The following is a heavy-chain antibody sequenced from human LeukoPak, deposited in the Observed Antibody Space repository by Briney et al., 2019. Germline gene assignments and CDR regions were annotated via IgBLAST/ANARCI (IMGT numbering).Heavy chain of an antibody. J-gene: IGHJ5*02. CDR3: ARGGDGYIDVSWFDP. CDR1: GGSISSGGYY. V-gene: IGHV4-31*03. CDR2: IYYSGST. D-gene: IGHD5-12*01. Sequence: NPSETLSLTCTVSGGSISSGGYYWSWIRQHPGKGLEWIGYIYYSGSTYYNPSLKSRVTISVDTSKNQFSLKLSSVTAADTAVYYCARGGDGYIDVSWFDPWGQGTLVTVSS.